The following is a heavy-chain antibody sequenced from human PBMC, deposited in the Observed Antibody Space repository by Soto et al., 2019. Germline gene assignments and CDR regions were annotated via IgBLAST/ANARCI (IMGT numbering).Heavy chain of an antibody. J-gene: IGHJ6*02. V-gene: IGHV4-39*01. Sequence: QLQLQESGPGLVKPSETLSLTCTVSGGSISTTTYYWGWIRQPPGKGLEWIGTIYYSGSTYFNPSLESRVTISLETSKNQFALKLSSVTAADTAVYYCARPRMDTDHGMDVWGQGTTVTVSS. CDR1: GGSISTTTYY. CDR2: IYYSGST. CDR3: ARPRMDTDHGMDV. D-gene: IGHD5-18*01.